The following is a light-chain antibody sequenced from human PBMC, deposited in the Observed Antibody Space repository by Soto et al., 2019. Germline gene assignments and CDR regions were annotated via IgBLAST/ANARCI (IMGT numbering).Light chain of an antibody. CDR1: SSDVGAYNY. CDR3: SSLAYSNTLV. CDR2: EVT. Sequence: QSALTQPPSASGSPGQSVTISCTGTSSDVGAYNYVSWYQQHAGKDPKLVIYEVTKRPSGVPDRVSGSKSANTASLTVSWLQAEDEADYNCSSLAYSNTLVFGGGTKLTV. J-gene: IGLJ3*02. V-gene: IGLV2-8*01.